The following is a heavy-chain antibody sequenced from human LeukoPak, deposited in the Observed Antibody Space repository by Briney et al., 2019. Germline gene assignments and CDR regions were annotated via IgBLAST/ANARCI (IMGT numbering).Heavy chain of an antibody. Sequence: GESLRLSCAASGFTFSSYSMNWVRQAPGKGLEWVSSISSSSSYIYYADSVKGRFTISRDNAKNSLYLQMNSLRAEDTAVYYCARELEGYYYDSSGYYGVPDRHYYYYGMDVWGQGTTVTVSS. D-gene: IGHD3-22*01. CDR1: GFTFSSYS. CDR3: ARELEGYYYDSSGYYGVPDRHYYYYGMDV. J-gene: IGHJ6*02. V-gene: IGHV3-21*01. CDR2: ISSSSSYI.